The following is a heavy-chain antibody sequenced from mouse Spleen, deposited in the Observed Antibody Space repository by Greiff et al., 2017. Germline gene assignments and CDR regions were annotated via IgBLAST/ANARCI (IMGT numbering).Heavy chain of an antibody. V-gene: IGHV1-55*01. J-gene: IGHJ3*01. CDR3: ARSEQLGLQAWFAY. Sequence: VKLQQPGAELVKPGASVKMSCKASGYTFTSYWITWVKQRPGQGLEWIGDIYPGSGSTNYNEKFKSKATLTVDTSSSTAYMQLSSLTSEDSAVYYCARSEQLGLQAWFAYWGQGTLVTVSA. CDR2: IYPGSGST. CDR1: GYTFTSYW. D-gene: IGHD3-1*01.